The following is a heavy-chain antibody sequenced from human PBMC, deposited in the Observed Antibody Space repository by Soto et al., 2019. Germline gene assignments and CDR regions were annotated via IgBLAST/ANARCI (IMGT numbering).Heavy chain of an antibody. J-gene: IGHJ5*02. CDR3: ARVPAP. V-gene: IGHV4-30-2*01. Sequence: QLQLQESGSGLVKPSQTLSLTCAVSGGSISSGGYSWSWIRQPPGKGLEWIGYIYHSGSNYYNPSLKSRVTISLYRTTNQFSLELSSVTAADTAVYSCARVPAPWDQGTLVTVSS. CDR1: GGSISSGGYS. CDR2: IYHSGSN.